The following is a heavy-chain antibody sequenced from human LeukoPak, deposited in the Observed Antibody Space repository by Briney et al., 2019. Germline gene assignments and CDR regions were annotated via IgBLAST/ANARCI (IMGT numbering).Heavy chain of an antibody. CDR2: ISWNSGSI. CDR1: GFTFDDYA. CDR3: AKARLVGATYYFDY. Sequence: GRSLRLSCAASGFTFDDYAMHWVRQAPGKGLEWVSGISWNSGSIGYADSVKGRFTISRDNAKNSLYLQMNSLRAEDMALYYCAKARLVGATYYFDYWGQGTLVTVSS. V-gene: IGHV3-9*03. D-gene: IGHD1-26*01. J-gene: IGHJ4*02.